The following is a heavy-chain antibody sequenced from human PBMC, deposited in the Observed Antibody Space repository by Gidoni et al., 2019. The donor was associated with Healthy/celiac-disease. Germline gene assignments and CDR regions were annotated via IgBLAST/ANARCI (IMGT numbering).Heavy chain of an antibody. CDR1: GYTFTSYD. J-gene: IGHJ4*02. CDR2: MNPNSGNT. V-gene: IGHV1-8*01. Sequence: QVQLVQSGAEVKQPGASVKVSSHASGYTFTSYDIHWVRQATGQGLEWMGWMNPNSGNTGDAQKCQGRVTMTRNTSISTAYMERSSLRSEDTAVYYCARGFAVRGPRDYWGQGTLVTVSS. D-gene: IGHD3-10*01. CDR3: ARGFAVRGPRDY.